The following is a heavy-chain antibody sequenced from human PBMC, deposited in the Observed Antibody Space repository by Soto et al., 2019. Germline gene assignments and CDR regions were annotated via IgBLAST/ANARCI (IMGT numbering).Heavy chain of an antibody. CDR1: GYTFTSYG. D-gene: IGHD3-22*01. J-gene: IGHJ4*02. V-gene: IGHV1-18*01. CDR2: ISAYNGNT. Sequence: QVQLVQSGAEGKKPGASVKVSCKASGYTFTSYGISWVRQAPGQGLEWMGWISAYNGNTNYAQKLQGRVTMTTDTYTSTAYMELRSLRSDDTAVYYCAGAWEDDYDSRGFDYLGQGALVTVSS. CDR3: AGAWEDDYDSRGFDY.